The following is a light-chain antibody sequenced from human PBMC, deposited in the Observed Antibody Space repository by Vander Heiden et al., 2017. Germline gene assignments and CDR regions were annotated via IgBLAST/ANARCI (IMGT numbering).Light chain of an antibody. J-gene: IGKJ2*01. CDR1: QYIGKY. V-gene: IGKV1-33*01. CDR2: AAS. CDR3: QQHESLPT. Sequence: DIQMTQSPAFLSASVGDRVTITCQASQYIGKYLSLYQQKPGKAPNLLIYAASNLEVGVPSRFSASGSGTEFILTINSLQPEDIAVYYCQQHESLPTFGQGTKVEIK.